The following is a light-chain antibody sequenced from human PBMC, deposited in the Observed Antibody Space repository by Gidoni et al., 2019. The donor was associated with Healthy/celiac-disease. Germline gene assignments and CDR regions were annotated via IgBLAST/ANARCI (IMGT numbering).Light chain of an antibody. J-gene: IGKJ2*01. V-gene: IGKV1-39*01. CDR1: QSLSSY. CDR3: QQSYSTPRT. Sequence: DIHMTQSPSSLSASVGDRVTITCRASQSLSSYLNWYQQKPGKAPKLLIYAASSLQSGVPSRFSGSGSGTDFTLTISSLQPEDFATYYCQQSYSTPRTFGQGTKLEIK. CDR2: AAS.